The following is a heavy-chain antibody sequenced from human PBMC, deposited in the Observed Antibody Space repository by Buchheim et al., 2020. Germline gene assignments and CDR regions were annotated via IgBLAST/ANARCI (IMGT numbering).Heavy chain of an antibody. CDR1: GGSMSGNSW. Sequence: QVQLQESGPGLVKPSGTLALTCVVSGGSMSGNSWWTWVRQSPGKGLEWVGEINHSGSTNYNPSLKSRVTISVDTSKNQFSLKLSSVTAADTAVYYCARRGGYYYYYYYGMDVWGQGTT. V-gene: IGHV4-4*02. CDR2: INHSGST. D-gene: IGHD3-22*01. CDR3: ARRGGYYYYYYYGMDV. J-gene: IGHJ6*02.